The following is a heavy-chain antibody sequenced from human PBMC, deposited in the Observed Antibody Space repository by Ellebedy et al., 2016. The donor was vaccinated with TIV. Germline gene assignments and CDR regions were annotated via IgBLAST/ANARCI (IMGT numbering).Heavy chain of an antibody. V-gene: IGHV3-33*01. CDR3: VRDLHWSYFD. CDR2: IWYDGSDK. CDR1: GFTFSAFG. D-gene: IGHD1-26*01. J-gene: IGHJ4*02. Sequence: GESLKISCTASGFTFSAFGIHWVRQAPGKGLEWVAHIWYDGSDKYYADSVKGRFTISRDNAKNSLYLQMNSLRAEDTAVYYCVRDLHWSYFDWGQGTLVTVSS.